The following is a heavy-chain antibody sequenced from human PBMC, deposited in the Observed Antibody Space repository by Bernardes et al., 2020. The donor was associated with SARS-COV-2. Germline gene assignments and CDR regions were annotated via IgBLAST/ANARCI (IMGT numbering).Heavy chain of an antibody. V-gene: IGHV4-34*01. CDR3: ARDPTLTIFAVVGAFDI. J-gene: IGHJ3*02. CDR1: GGSFSGYY. Sequence: WESLRLTCAVYGGSFSGYYWSWIRQPPGKGLEWIGEINHSGSTNYNPSLKSRVTISVDTSKNQFSLKLSSVTAADTAVYYCARDPTLTIFAVVGAFDIWGQGTMFTVSS. D-gene: IGHD3-3*01. CDR2: INHSGST.